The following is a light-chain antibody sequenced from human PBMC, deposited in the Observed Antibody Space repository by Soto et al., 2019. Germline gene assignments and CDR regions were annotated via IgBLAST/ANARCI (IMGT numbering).Light chain of an antibody. Sequence: QSVLTQPPSASGTPGQRVTLSCSGSSVNIGSNTVHWFQQLPGMAPKLLMYTNDQRPSGVPDRFSGSKSGTSASLAISGLQSEDEADYYCAALDDSLNGYVFGTGTKVTVL. CDR1: SVNIGSNT. CDR3: AALDDSLNGYV. V-gene: IGLV1-44*01. J-gene: IGLJ1*01. CDR2: TND.